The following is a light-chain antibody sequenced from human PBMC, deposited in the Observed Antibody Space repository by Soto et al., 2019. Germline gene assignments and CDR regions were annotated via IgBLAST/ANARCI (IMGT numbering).Light chain of an antibody. CDR2: DAS. CDR3: QQRSNWPPYT. CDR1: QSVSSY. Sequence: EIVLTQSPATLSLSPGERATLSCRASQSVSSYLAWYQQKPRQAPRLLIYDASNRATGIPARFSGSGSGTDFTLIISSLEPEDFAVYYCQQRSNWPPYTFGQGTKLEIK. J-gene: IGKJ2*01. V-gene: IGKV3-11*01.